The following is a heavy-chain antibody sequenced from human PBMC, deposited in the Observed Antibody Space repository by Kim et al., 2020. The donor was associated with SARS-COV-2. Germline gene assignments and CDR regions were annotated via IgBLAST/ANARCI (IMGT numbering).Heavy chain of an antibody. D-gene: IGHD2-8*01. Sequence: SETLSLTCTVSGYSISSGYYWGWIRQPPGTGLEWIGSIYHSGSTYYNPSLKSRVTISVDTSKNQFSLKLSSVTAADTAVYYCARSPGDIVLMLNWFDPWGQGTLVTVSS. J-gene: IGHJ5*02. CDR3: ARSPGDIVLMLNWFDP. V-gene: IGHV4-38-2*02. CDR2: IYHSGST. CDR1: GYSISSGYY.